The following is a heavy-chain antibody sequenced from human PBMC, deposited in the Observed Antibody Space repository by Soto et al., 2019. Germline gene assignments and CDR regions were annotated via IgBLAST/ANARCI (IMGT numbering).Heavy chain of an antibody. CDR3: GRDQSGIGYYVDWFDP. Sequence: EASVKVSCKASGYTFNSHAIHWVRQAPGQRPEWLGWINAGNGNTYYSEKFEGRVTFTRDTAATTVNMELTSLTSEDTAIYYCGRDQSGIGYYVDWFDPWGQGTLVTVSS. CDR2: INAGNGNT. J-gene: IGHJ5*02. D-gene: IGHD3-10*02. V-gene: IGHV1-3*01. CDR1: GYTFNSHA.